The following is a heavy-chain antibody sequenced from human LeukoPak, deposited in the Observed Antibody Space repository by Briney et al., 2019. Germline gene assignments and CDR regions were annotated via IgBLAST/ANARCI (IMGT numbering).Heavy chain of an antibody. CDR1: GGSISSGNW. D-gene: IGHD3-22*01. V-gene: IGHV4-4*02. CDR3: ARHGAKKRYYYDSSGGSSYYYYYYMDV. CDR2: IYHSGRT. Sequence: PSETLSLTCAVSGGSISSGNWWSWVRQPPGKGLEWIGEIYHSGRTNYNPSLKSRVTISLDKSKNQFSLNLSSVTAADTAVYYCARHGAKKRYYYDSSGGSSYYYYYYMDVWDKGTTVTISS. J-gene: IGHJ6*03.